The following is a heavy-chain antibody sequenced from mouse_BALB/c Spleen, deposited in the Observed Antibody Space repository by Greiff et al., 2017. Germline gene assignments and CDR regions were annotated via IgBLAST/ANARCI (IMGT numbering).Heavy chain of an antibody. Sequence: EVHLVESGGGLLQPGGSMKLSCVASGFTFSNYWLNWVRQSPEKGLEWVAEIRLKSNNYATHYAESVKGRFTISRDDSKSSVYLQMNNLRAEDTGIYYCTRDYGTYYFDYWGQGTTLTVSS. J-gene: IGHJ2*01. CDR1: GFTFSNYW. CDR2: IRLKSNNYAT. CDR3: TRDYGTYYFDY. V-gene: IGHV6-6*02. D-gene: IGHD1-2*01.